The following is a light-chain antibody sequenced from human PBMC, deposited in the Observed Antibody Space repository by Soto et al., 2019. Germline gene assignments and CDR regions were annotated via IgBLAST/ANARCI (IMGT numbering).Light chain of an antibody. CDR2: GAS. Sequence: IVLTQSPGTLSLSPGARATLSCRASQSVRGGFLAWYQQKPGQAPRLLIYGASSTATGIPDRFSGSASVTDFTLTISRLAPEDFAVYSWQQYGTSPLTFGQGTKVEIK. J-gene: IGKJ1*01. CDR3: QQYGTSPLT. CDR1: QSVRGGF. V-gene: IGKV3-20*01.